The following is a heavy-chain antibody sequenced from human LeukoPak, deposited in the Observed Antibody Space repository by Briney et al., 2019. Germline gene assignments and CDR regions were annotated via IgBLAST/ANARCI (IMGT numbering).Heavy chain of an antibody. CDR1: GFTFSSYA. D-gene: IGHD6-13*01. CDR3: ANARAAADY. Sequence: GGSLRLSCAASGFTFSSYAMSWVRQAPGKGLEWVSAISGSGDNTYYADSVKGLFTISRDNSKNTLYLQMNSLRDEDTAVYYCANARAAADYWGQGTLVTVSS. J-gene: IGHJ4*02. CDR2: ISGSGDNT. V-gene: IGHV3-23*01.